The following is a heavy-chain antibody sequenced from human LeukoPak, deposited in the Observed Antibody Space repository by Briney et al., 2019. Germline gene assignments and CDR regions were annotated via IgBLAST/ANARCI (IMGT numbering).Heavy chain of an antibody. CDR2: IYTSGST. CDR1: GGSISSYY. CDR3: AREGRVVPAAILFRWFDP. J-gene: IGHJ5*02. Sequence: SETLSLTCTVSGGSISSYYWSWIRQPAGKGLEWIGRIYTSGSTNYNPSLKSRVTMSVDTSKNQFSLKLSSVTAADTAVYYCAREGRVVPAAILFRWFDPWGQGTLVTVSS. D-gene: IGHD2-2*02. V-gene: IGHV4-4*07.